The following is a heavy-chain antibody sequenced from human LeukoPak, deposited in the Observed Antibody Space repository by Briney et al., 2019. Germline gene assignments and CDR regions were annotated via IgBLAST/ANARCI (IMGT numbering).Heavy chain of an antibody. Sequence: HPGGSLRLSCAASGFTFSSYAMNWVRQAPGKGLEWVSAITGSGGRTYYADSVKGRFTISRDNSKSTVYLQMNSLRAEDTAVFYCAKSWGVEYSSGFYIGVDYWGQGTLVTVSS. V-gene: IGHV3-23*01. J-gene: IGHJ4*02. CDR2: ITGSGGRT. CDR1: GFTFSSYA. D-gene: IGHD3-22*01. CDR3: AKSWGVEYSSGFYIGVDY.